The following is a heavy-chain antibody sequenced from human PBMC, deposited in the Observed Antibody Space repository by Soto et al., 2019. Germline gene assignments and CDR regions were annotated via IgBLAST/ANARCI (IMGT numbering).Heavy chain of an antibody. Sequence: KQSQTLSLTCAISGDSVSSNSAAWNWIRQSPSRGLEWLGRTYYRSKWYNDYAVSVKSRITINPDTSKNQFSPQLNSVTPEDTAVYYCAREPLNLAYCSGGSCSPFGYYYYYGMDVWGQGTTVTVSS. CDR1: GDSVSSNSAA. CDR3: AREPLNLAYCSGGSCSPFGYYYYYGMDV. V-gene: IGHV6-1*01. J-gene: IGHJ6*02. CDR2: TYYRSKWYN. D-gene: IGHD2-15*01.